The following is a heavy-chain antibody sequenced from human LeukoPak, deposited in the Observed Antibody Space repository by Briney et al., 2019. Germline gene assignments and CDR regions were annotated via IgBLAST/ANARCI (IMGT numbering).Heavy chain of an antibody. V-gene: IGHV1-69*01. CDR3: ARDRECSGGSCYQSDY. CDR1: GGTFIIYA. Sequence: ASVKVSCKASGGTFIIYAISWVRQGPGEGVEWMGWIIPIFGTANYAQKFQGRVTITADESTSTAYMELSSLRSEDTAVYYCARDRECSGGSCYQSDYWGQGTLVTVSS. CDR2: IIPIFGTA. J-gene: IGHJ4*02. D-gene: IGHD2-15*01.